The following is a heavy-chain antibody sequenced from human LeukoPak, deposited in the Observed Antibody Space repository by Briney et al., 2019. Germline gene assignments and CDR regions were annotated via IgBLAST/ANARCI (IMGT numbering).Heavy chain of an antibody. D-gene: IGHD3-22*01. Sequence: GGPLRPSAAASGFTFSSYAMNRVRQAPGKGLEWVAVISYDGSNKYYADSVKGRFTICRDNSKNTLYLQMNSLRAEETAVYYCARGDYYYDSSGYYYVPIQDFDYWGQGTLVTVSS. CDR3: ARGDYYYDSSGYYYVPIQDFDY. CDR2: ISYDGSNK. J-gene: IGHJ4*02. CDR1: GFTFSSYA. V-gene: IGHV3-30-3*01.